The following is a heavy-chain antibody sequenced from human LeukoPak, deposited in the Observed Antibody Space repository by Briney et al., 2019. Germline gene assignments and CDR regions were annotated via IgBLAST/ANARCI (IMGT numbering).Heavy chain of an antibody. CDR1: ENRLTQLP. J-gene: IGHJ4*02. D-gene: IGHD3/OR15-3a*01. Sequence: ASVRVSCKLSENRLTQLPMHWVRQAPGEGLEWVGGFRPENDVPIYAQKFQGRVAMTTDTSTDTAYMELRSLKSDDTAMYFCATLIDSFWSGHSVPPEDYWGQGTLVTDSS. V-gene: IGHV1-24*01. CDR3: ATLIDSFWSGHSVPPEDY. CDR2: FRPENDVP.